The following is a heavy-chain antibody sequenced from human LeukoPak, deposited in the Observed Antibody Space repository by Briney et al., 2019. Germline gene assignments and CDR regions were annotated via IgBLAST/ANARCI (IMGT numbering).Heavy chain of an antibody. CDR3: ARHGSVSSGALV. J-gene: IGHJ4*02. Sequence: SETLSLTCTVSGGSISSYYWIWIRQPSGKGLEWIGYIFYSGSTNYNPSLKSRVTISVDTSKNQFSLKLSSVTAADTAVYYCARHGSVSSGALVWGQGTLVTVSS. D-gene: IGHD3-22*01. CDR2: IFYSGST. CDR1: GGSISSYY. V-gene: IGHV4-59*08.